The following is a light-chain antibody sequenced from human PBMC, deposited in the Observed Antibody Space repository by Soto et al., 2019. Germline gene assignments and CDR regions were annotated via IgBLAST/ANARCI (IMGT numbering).Light chain of an antibody. CDR1: SGQNSYA. J-gene: IGLJ3*02. Sequence: QAVVTQSPSASASLGASVKLTCTLSSGQNSYAIAWHQQQPGKGPRYLMKLNSDGSHTKGDGIPDRFSGSSSGTERSLTVSSLQCEDEADYYCQTWDTGIVVFGGGTKLTVL. V-gene: IGLV4-69*01. CDR3: QTWDTGIVV. CDR2: LNSDGSH.